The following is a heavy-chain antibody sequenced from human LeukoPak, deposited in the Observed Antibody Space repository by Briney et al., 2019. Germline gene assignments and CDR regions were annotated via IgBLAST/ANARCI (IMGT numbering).Heavy chain of an antibody. CDR2: IRDDGSNK. CDR1: GFTFSSYG. D-gene: IGHD6-13*01. CDR3: AKTYSSSWYFDC. V-gene: IGHV3-30*02. Sequence: GGSLRLSCAASGFTFSSYGMHWVRQAPGKGLEGVAFIRDDGSNKLYADSVKGRFTISRDNSKNTLYLQMNSLRAEDTAVYYCAKTYSSSWYFDCWGQGTLVTVSS. J-gene: IGHJ4*02.